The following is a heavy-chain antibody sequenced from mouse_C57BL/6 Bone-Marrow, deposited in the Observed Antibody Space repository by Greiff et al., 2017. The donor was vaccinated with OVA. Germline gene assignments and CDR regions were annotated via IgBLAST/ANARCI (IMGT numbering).Heavy chain of an antibody. CDR2: IHPNSGST. CDR3: ARRVLRESYFDV. CDR1: GYTFTSYW. V-gene: IGHV1-64*01. J-gene: IGHJ1*03. Sequence: QVQLQQPGAELVKPGASVKLSCKASGYTFTSYWMHWVKQRPGQGLEWIGMIHPNSGSTNYNEKFKSKATLTVEKSYSTAYMQLSSLTSEDSAVYYCARRVLRESYFDVWGTGTTVTVSS. D-gene: IGHD2-14*01.